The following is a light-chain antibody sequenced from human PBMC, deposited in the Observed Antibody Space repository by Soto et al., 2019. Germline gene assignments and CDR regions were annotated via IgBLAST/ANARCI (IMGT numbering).Light chain of an antibody. CDR2: GNS. V-gene: IGLV1-40*01. CDR1: SSNSGAGYD. J-gene: IGLJ2*01. CDR3: QSYDSSLSGVV. Sequence: QSVLTQPPSVSGAPGQRVTISCTGSSSNSGAGYDVHWYQQLPGTAPKLLIYGNSNRPSGVPDRFSGSKSGTSASLAITGLQAEYEADYYCQSYDSSLSGVVCGGGTKVTVL.